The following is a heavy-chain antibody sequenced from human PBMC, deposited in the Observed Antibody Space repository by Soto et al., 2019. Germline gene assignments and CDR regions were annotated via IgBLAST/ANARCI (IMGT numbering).Heavy chain of an antibody. V-gene: IGHV5-51*01. CDR2: IYPGDSDT. CDR3: ARDTRTYSGYDVFDY. D-gene: IGHD5-12*01. CDR1: GYIFVSYW. J-gene: IGHJ4*02. Sequence: GESLKISCNGSGYIFVSYWIGWVRQAPGKGLEWMGIIYPGDSDTRYSPSFQGQVSISADKSSSTAYLQWSSLKASDTAMYYCARDTRTYSGYDVFDYWGQGTLVTVSS.